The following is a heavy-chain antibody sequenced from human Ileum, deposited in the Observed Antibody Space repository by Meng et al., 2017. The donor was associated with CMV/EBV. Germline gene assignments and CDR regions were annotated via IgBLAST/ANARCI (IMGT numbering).Heavy chain of an antibody. V-gene: IGHV3-23*03. Sequence: GESLKISCAASGFSFSSYTMNWVRQAAGKGLDWVSVIYAGGNTNYADSVKGRFTITRDNSKNTLYLRMNSLRAEDTAIYYCVKGWQAELWGPGTQVTVSS. J-gene: IGHJ4*02. CDR1: GFSFSSYT. CDR3: VKGWQAEL. D-gene: IGHD1-7*01. CDR2: IYAGGNT.